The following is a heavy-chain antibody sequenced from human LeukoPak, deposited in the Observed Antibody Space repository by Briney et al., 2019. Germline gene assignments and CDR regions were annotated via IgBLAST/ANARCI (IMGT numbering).Heavy chain of an antibody. Sequence: GSLRLSCAASGFTFGSYSMNWVRQAPGKRLEWVSSISSSNNYIYYADSVKGRFTISRDNAKNSLYLQLNSLRAEDTAVYYCAREGDPSPGYGMDVWGQGTTVTVSS. CDR1: GFTFGSYS. CDR2: ISSSNNYI. V-gene: IGHV3-21*01. J-gene: IGHJ6*02. CDR3: AREGDPSPGYGMDV. D-gene: IGHD1-26*01.